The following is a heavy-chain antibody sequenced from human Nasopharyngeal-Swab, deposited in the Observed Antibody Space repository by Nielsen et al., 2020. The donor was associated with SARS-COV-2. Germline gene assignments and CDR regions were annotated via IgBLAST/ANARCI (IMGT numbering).Heavy chain of an antibody. V-gene: IGHV3-30*18. D-gene: IGHD5-18*01. CDR1: GFTFSSYW. CDR2: ISYDGSNK. CDR3: AKDSDTVDTAVFDY. Sequence: GESLKISCAASGFTFSSYWMNWVRQAPGKGLEWVAVISYDGSNKYYADSVKGRFTISRDNSKNTLYLQMNSLRAEDTAVYYCAKDSDTVDTAVFDYWGQGTLVTVSS. J-gene: IGHJ4*02.